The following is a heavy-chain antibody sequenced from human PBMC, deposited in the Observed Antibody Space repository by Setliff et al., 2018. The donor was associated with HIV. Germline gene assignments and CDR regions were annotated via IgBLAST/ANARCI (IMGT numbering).Heavy chain of an antibody. CDR3: ARLSVEDGFDV. J-gene: IGHJ3*01. V-gene: IGHV1-2*02. CDR1: GYTFTDYY. CDR2: VNPKFGGT. Sequence: ASVKVSCKASGYTFTDYYFHWVRQAPGQGLEWMGWVNPKFGGTLYAQKFRGRVTMTRDTSTSTAYMELSSLRFDDTAVYYCARLSVEDGFDVWGQGTLVTVSS.